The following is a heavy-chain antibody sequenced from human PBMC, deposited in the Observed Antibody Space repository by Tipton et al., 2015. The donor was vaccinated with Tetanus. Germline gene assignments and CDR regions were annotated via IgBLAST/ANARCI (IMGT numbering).Heavy chain of an antibody. CDR3: ARLGDYIWGIGARVDY. CDR1: GGSISGNSYY. J-gene: IGHJ4*02. V-gene: IGHV4-39*01. CDR2: MYQTGST. D-gene: IGHD3-16*01. Sequence: TLSLTCSVSGGSISGNSYYWGWIRQSQGKGLEWIGAMYQTGSTDYNPFLKSRVTMSMDTSKNQFSLKLNSVTAADTAVYYCARLGDYIWGIGARVDYWGPGTLVSVHS.